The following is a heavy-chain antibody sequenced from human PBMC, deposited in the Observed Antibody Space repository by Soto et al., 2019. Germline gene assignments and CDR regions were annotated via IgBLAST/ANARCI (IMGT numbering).Heavy chain of an antibody. V-gene: IGHV4-30-4*01. Sequence: QVQLQESGPGLVKPSQTLSLSCTVSGDSMSRGDYYWSWIRLPPGKGLEWIGFVYHTVGTYYSPSRSGQVDIAGDRSKNHFSPALHSVTAADTAVDYCARDPLFGYGGLSHVFAMCGQGTMVTVSS. CDR1: GDSMSRGDYY. D-gene: IGHD5-12*01. CDR2: VYHTVGT. J-gene: IGHJ3*02. CDR3: ARDPLFGYGGLSHVFAM.